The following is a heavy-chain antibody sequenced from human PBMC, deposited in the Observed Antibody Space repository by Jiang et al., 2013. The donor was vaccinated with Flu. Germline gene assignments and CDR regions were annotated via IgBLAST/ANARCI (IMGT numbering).Heavy chain of an antibody. J-gene: IGHJ5*02. CDR2: IYWNDDK. Sequence: VGSDPSAPRKALEWLALIYWNDDKRYSPSLKSRLTITKDTSKNQVVLTMTNMDPVDTATYYCAHLEYSIQQNWFDPWGQGTLVTVSS. CDR3: AHLEYSIQQNWFDP. D-gene: IGHD6-6*01. V-gene: IGHV2-5*01.